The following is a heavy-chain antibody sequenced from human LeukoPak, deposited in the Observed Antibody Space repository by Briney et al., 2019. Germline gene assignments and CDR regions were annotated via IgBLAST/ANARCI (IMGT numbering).Heavy chain of an antibody. Sequence: ASVKVSCKGSGYTFSYFGINWVRQAPGQGLEWMGWINGYNGNTNYAQKSEGRLSLMTDTATSTVYMELKNLTSDDTAVYFCARGLDAASGLANFDYWGQGTLITVSS. J-gene: IGHJ4*02. V-gene: IGHV1-18*01. CDR3: ARGLDAASGLANFDY. CDR1: GYTFSYFG. D-gene: IGHD1-1*01. CDR2: INGYNGNT.